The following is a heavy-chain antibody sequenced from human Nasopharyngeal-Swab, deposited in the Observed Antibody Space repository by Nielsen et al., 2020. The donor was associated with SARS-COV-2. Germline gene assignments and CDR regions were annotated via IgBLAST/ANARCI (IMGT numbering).Heavy chain of an antibody. D-gene: IGHD2-15*01. CDR2: IIPILGIA. CDR1: GGTFSSYA. V-gene: IGHV1-69*04. J-gene: IGHJ4*02. CDR3: ARAMGVCSGGSCYSLGGIDY. Sequence: SVKVSCKASGGTFSSYAISWVRQAPGQGLEWMGRIIPILGIANYAQKFQGRVTITADKSTSTAYMELSSLRSEDTAAYYCARAMGVCSGGSCYSLGGIDYWGQGTLVTVSS.